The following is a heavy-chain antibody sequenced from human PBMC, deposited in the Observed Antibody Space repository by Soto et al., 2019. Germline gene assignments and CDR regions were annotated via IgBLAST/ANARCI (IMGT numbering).Heavy chain of an antibody. CDR2: IIPILGIA. CDR3: ARYGGTQWLDAFDI. J-gene: IGHJ3*02. V-gene: IGHV1-69*02. D-gene: IGHD6-19*01. CDR1: GGTFSSYT. Sequence: QVQLVQSGAEVKKPGSSVKVSCKASGGTFSSYTISWVRQAPGQGLEWMGRIIPILGIANYAQKFQGRVTIAADKSRSTAYMELSSLRSEDTAVYYCARYGGTQWLDAFDIWGQGTMVTVSS.